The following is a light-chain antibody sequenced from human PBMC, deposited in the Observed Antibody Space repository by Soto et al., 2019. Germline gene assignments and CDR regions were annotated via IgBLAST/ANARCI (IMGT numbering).Light chain of an antibody. J-gene: IGKJ1*01. V-gene: IGKV1-5*01. Sequence: DFQMTQSPSTLSASVGDRVTITCRASQNIRSRLAWFQQKPGKAPKLLIYDASSLESGVPSRFSGSGSGTDFTLTISGLQPDDFGTYYCQQYNSFAWTFGQGTKVDIK. CDR2: DAS. CDR1: QNIRSR. CDR3: QQYNSFAWT.